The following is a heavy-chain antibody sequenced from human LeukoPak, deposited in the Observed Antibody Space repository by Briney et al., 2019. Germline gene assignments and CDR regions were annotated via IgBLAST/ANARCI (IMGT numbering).Heavy chain of an antibody. CDR2: ISSSSNYI. J-gene: IGHJ4*02. CDR1: GFTFSSYN. V-gene: IGHV3-21*01. Sequence: GGSLRLSCAASGFTFSSYNMNWVRQAPGKGLEWVSSISSSSNYINYADSVKGRFTISRDNAKNSLYLQMNSLRAEDTAVYYCARVSPDSSGYTFDYWGQGTLVTVSS. D-gene: IGHD3-22*01. CDR3: ARVSPDSSGYTFDY.